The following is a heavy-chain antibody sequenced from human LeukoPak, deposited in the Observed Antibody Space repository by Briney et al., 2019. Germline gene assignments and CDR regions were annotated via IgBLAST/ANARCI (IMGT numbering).Heavy chain of an antibody. J-gene: IGHJ5*02. V-gene: IGHV1-46*01. CDR3: ARRWRHCSSTSCSLNWFDP. Sequence: ASVKVSCKASGYTFTSYYMHWVRQAPGQGLEWMGIINPSGGSTSYAQKFQGRVTMTRDTSTSTVYMELSSLRSEDTAVYYCARRWRHCSSTSCSLNWFDPWGQGTLVTVSS. D-gene: IGHD2-2*01. CDR2: INPSGGST. CDR1: GYTFTSYY.